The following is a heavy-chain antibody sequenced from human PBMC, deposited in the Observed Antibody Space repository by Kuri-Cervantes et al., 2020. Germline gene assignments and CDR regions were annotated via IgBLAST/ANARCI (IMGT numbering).Heavy chain of an antibody. CDR1: GGSFSGYY. V-gene: IGHV4-34*01. CDR2: INHSGST. D-gene: IGHD5-12*01. J-gene: IGHJ4*02. CDR3: ARGYSQGPSDFDY. Sequence: SQTLSLTCAVYGGSFSGYYWSWIRQPPGKGLEWIGEINHSGSTNYNPSLKSRVTISVDTSKNQFSLKLSSVTAADTAVYYCARGYSQGPSDFDYWGQGTLVTVSS.